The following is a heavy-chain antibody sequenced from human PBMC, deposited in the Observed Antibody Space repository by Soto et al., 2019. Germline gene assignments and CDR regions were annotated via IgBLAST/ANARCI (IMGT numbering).Heavy chain of an antibody. J-gene: IGHJ4*02. CDR1: GFTFSSYS. D-gene: IGHD3-22*01. CDR3: AREIYDDYDSSGFDH. Sequence: GGSLRLSCAASGFTFSSYSMNWVRQAPGKGLEWVSYISSSSSTIYYADSVKGRFTISRDNAKNSLSLQMNSLRAEDTAVYYCAREIYDDYDSSGFDHWGQGTLVTVSS. CDR2: ISSSSSTI. V-gene: IGHV3-48*01.